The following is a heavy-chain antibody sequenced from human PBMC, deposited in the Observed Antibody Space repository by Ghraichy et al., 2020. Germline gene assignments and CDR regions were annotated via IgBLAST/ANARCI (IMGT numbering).Heavy chain of an antibody. V-gene: IGHV1-8*01. D-gene: IGHD2-15*01. J-gene: IGHJ4*02. Sequence: ASVKVSCKASGYTVMNNDINWVRQAPGQGLEWMGWMNPNTGNTGYAQKFQGRVTMTRNTSISTAYMELSSLRSEDTAVYYCARAKREYGGYLYYFDYWGQGTLVTVSS. CDR1: GYTVMNND. CDR3: ARAKREYGGYLYYFDY. CDR2: MNPNTGNT.